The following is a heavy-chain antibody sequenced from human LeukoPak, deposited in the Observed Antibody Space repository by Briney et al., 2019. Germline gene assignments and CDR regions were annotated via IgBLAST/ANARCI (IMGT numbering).Heavy chain of an antibody. CDR3: AKVLSVAGTRNAFDI. CDR1: GFTFSTYA. J-gene: IGHJ3*02. D-gene: IGHD6-19*01. Sequence: GGSLRLSCAASGFTFSTYAMSWVRQAPGKGLEWVSGISGSGGTTNLADSVKGRFTISRDNSKNTLYLQMNSLRDEDTAVYYCAKVLSVAGTRNAFDIWGQGTMVTVSS. CDR2: ISGSGGTT. V-gene: IGHV3-23*01.